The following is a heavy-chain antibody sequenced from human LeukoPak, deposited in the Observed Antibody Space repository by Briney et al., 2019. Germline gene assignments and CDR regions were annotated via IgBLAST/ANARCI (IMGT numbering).Heavy chain of an antibody. Sequence: ASVKVSCKASGYTFTSYAMHWVRQAPGQRLEWMGWINAGNGNTKYSQKFQGRVTITRDTSACTAYMELSSLRSEDTAVYYCARDQGGNWFDPWGQGTLVTVSS. CDR1: GYTFTSYA. CDR3: ARDQGGNWFDP. CDR2: INAGNGNT. V-gene: IGHV1-3*01. D-gene: IGHD3-16*01. J-gene: IGHJ5*02.